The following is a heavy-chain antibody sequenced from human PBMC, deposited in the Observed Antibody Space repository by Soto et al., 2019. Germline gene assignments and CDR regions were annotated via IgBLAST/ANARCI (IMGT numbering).Heavy chain of an antibody. CDR2: IYRSGTT. V-gene: IGHV4-38-2*01. CDR1: TFSISSGYY. D-gene: IGHD1-26*01. Sequence: PSETLSLTCVVSTFSISSGYYLGWIRQSPGKGLEWIASIYRSGTTSYNPSLKSRVTISVDPSKNQFSLMLTAVTAADTAVYYCARTHSGSYYSVFNYWGRGSLVTVSS. J-gene: IGHJ4*02. CDR3: ARTHSGSYYSVFNY.